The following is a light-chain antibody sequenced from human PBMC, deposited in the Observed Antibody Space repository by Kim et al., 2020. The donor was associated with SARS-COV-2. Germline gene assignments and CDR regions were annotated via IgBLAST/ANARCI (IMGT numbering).Light chain of an antibody. CDR3: NSYTSSSTLFV. Sequence: QSALTQPASVSGSPGQSITISCTGTSSDIGAYDYVSWYQQHPGKAPRLMIYEVSSRPSGVSNRFSGSKSGNTASLTISGLQAEDEADDYCNSYTSSSTLFVFGTGTKVTVL. CDR2: EVS. CDR1: SSDIGAYDY. J-gene: IGLJ1*01. V-gene: IGLV2-14*01.